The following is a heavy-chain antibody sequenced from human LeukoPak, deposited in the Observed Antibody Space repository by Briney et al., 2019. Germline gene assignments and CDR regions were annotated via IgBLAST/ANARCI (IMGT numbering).Heavy chain of an antibody. Sequence: SETLSLTCTVSGGSISSYYWSWIRQPAGKGLEWIGYVYYSGTTNYNPSVKSRVTISVDTSKNQFSLKLSSVTAADTAVYYCARETSQKGAHYMDVWGKGTTVTISS. D-gene: IGHD3-16*01. CDR1: GGSISSYY. CDR3: ARETSQKGAHYMDV. V-gene: IGHV4-59*01. J-gene: IGHJ6*03. CDR2: VYYSGTT.